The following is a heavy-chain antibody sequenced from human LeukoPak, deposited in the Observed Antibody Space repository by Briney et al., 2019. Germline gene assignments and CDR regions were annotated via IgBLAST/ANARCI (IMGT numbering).Heavy chain of an antibody. V-gene: IGHV1-69*06. CDR3: ARSREGYCSGGSCYSLDY. CDR1: GGTFSSYA. J-gene: IGHJ4*02. Sequence: SVKVSCKASGGTFSSYAISWVRQAPGQGLEWMGGIIPIFGTANYAQKFQGRVTITADKSTSTAYMELSSLRSEDTAVYYCARSREGYCSGGSCYSLDYWGQGTLVTVS. D-gene: IGHD2-15*01. CDR2: IIPIFGTA.